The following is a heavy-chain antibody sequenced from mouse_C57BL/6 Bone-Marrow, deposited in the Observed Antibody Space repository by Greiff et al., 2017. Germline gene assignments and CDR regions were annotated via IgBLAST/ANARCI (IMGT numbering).Heavy chain of an antibody. J-gene: IGHJ3*01. V-gene: IGHV14-4*01. CDR3: TRIAY. Sequence: VQLQQSGAELVRPGASVKLSCTASGFNIKDDYMHWVKQRPEQGLEWIGWIDPENGYTEYASKFQGKATITVDTSSNTAYLQLSSLTSEDTAVDYCTRIAYWGQGTLVTVSA. CDR1: GFNIKDDY. CDR2: IDPENGYT.